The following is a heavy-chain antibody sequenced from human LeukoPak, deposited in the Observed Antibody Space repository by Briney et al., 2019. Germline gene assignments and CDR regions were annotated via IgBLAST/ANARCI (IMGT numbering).Heavy chain of an antibody. J-gene: IGHJ4*02. CDR3: AKDSFGVVWDY. D-gene: IGHD3-3*01. CDR2: IYYNGKS. CDR1: GDSMIDNNFY. V-gene: IGHV4-39*07. Sequence: PSETLSLTCTVSGDSMIDNNFYWGWTRQSPQKGLEWIGSIYYNGKSLYNPSLKSRVTISVDASKNQISLKLSSVTAADTAVYYCAKDSFGVVWDYWGRGILVTVSS.